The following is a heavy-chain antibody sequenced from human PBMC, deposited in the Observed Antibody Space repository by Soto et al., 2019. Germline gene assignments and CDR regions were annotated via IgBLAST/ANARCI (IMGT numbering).Heavy chain of an antibody. J-gene: IGHJ4*02. D-gene: IGHD4-17*01. CDR1: GFTFSSYG. CDR3: AKEDDYGDFGGFDY. V-gene: IGHV3-30*18. CDR2: ISYDGSNK. Sequence: GGSLRLSCAASGFTFSSYGMHWVRQAPGKGLEWVAVISYDGSNKYYADSVKGRFTISRDNSKNTLYLQMNSLRAEDTAVYYCAKEDDYGDFGGFDYWGQGTLVTVSS.